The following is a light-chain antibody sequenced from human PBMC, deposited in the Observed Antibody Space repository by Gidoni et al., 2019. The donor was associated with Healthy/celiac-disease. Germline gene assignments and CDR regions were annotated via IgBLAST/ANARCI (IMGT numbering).Light chain of an antibody. CDR2: EVS. Sequence: QSALPQPASVSGSPGQSITTSCTGTSSDVGSYNLVSWYQQHPGKAPKLMIYEVSKRPSRVSNRFSGSKSGNTASLTISGLQAEDEADYYCCSYAGSSTFVVFGGGTKLTVL. CDR3: CSYAGSSTFVV. J-gene: IGLJ2*01. CDR1: SSDVGSYNL. V-gene: IGLV2-23*02.